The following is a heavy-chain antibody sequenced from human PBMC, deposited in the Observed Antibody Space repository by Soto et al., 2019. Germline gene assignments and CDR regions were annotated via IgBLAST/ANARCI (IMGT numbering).Heavy chain of an antibody. J-gene: IGHJ4*02. CDR3: AADRGYSYGYFDF. D-gene: IGHD5-18*01. CDR2: IYYSGST. V-gene: IGHV4-31*03. Sequence: QLLESGPGLVKPSQTLSLTCTVSGGSISSGGYYWSWIRQHPGKGLEWIGYIYYSGSTYYNPSLKSRVTISVDTSKNQFSLKLSSVTGADTGIYYCAADRGYSYGYFDFWGQGALVTVSS. CDR1: GGSISSGGYY.